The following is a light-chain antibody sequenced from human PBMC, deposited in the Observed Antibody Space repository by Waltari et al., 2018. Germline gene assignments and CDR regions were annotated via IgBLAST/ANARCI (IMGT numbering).Light chain of an antibody. CDR2: KVS. CDR3: MQGTHWPPYT. V-gene: IGKV2-30*02. J-gene: IGKJ2*01. CDR1: QSLVHSDGNTY. Sequence: DVVMTQSPLSLPVTLGQPASISSRPSQSLVHSDGNTYLNWFQQRPGQSPRRLIYKVSNRDSGVPDRFSGSGSGTDFTLKISRVEAEDVGVYYCMQGTHWPPYTFGQGTKLEIK.